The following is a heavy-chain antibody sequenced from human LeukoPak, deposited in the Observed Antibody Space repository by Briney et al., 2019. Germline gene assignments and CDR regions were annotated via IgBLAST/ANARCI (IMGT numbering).Heavy chain of an antibody. D-gene: IGHD2-15*01. J-gene: IGHJ4*02. V-gene: IGHV1-69*13. Sequence: SVKVSCKASGYTFTSYDINWLRQAPGQGLEWMGGIIPIFGTANYAQKFQGRVTITADESTSTAYMELSSLRSEDTAVYYCAREVEADLFDFRGQGTLVTVSS. CDR3: AREVEADLFDF. CDR2: IIPIFGTA. CDR1: GYTFTSYD.